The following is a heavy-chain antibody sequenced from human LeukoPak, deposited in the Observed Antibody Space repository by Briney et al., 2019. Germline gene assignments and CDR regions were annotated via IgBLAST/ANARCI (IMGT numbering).Heavy chain of an antibody. Sequence: GGSLRLSCAASGFTFRTYWMHWVRQAPGKGLLWVSRINTDGSGTIYADSVKGRFTTSRDNANNTLYLQMNSLRAEDTALYYCARAKPGGNWFDPWGQGTLVTVSS. V-gene: IGHV3-74*01. D-gene: IGHD3-16*01. CDR2: INTDGSGT. CDR3: ARAKPGGNWFDP. CDR1: GFTFRTYW. J-gene: IGHJ5*02.